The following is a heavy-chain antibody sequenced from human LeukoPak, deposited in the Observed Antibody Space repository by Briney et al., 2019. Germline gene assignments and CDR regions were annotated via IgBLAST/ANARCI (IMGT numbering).Heavy chain of an antibody. CDR1: GLTFSSYA. Sequence: GGSLRLSCAASGLTFSSYAMSWVRRAPGRGLEWVSTISGNGRNTDYADSVKGRFTISRDNSKSTLYLQINSLRAEDTALYYCAKDHSGTWDYFDYWGHGTLVTVSS. CDR2: ISGNGRNT. CDR3: AKDHSGTWDYFDY. D-gene: IGHD1-26*01. J-gene: IGHJ4*01. V-gene: IGHV3-23*01.